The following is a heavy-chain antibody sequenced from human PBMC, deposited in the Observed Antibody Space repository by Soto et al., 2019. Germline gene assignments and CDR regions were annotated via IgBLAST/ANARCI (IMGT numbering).Heavy chain of an antibody. J-gene: IGHJ4*02. CDR2: ISSYGGT. CDR1: GFTVSTHA. V-gene: IGHV3-23*01. CDR3: ASQLQGSRRKYYFHF. D-gene: IGHD1-26*01. Sequence: GGSLRLSCAVSGFTVSTHAIIWVRQGPGKGLEWVSGISSYGGTYYADSVKGRFTISRDNSKNALYLQMNSLRDEDTAIYYCASQLQGSRRKYYFHFWGQGTLVTVSS.